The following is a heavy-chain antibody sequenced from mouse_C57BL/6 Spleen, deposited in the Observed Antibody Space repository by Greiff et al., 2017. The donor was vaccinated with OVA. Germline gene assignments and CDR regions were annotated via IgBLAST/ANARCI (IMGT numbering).Heavy chain of an antibody. CDR3: ARSGVYYGSSYNYFDY. V-gene: IGHV1-82*01. D-gene: IGHD1-1*01. J-gene: IGHJ2*01. CDR2: IYPGDGDT. Sequence: QVQLKESGPELVKPGASVKISCKASGYAFSSSWMNWVKQRPGKGLEWIGRIYPGDGDTNYNGKFKGKATLTADKSSSTAYMQLSSLTSEDSAVYFCARSGVYYGSSYNYFDYWGQGTTLTVSS. CDR1: GYAFSSSW.